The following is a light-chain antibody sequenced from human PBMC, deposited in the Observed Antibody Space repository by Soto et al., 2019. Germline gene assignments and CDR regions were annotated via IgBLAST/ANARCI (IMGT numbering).Light chain of an antibody. J-gene: IGLJ7*01. Sequence: QSALTQPPSASGSPGQSVTISCTGTSSDVGAYNYVSWYQQHPGRAPKLVFFEVNKRPSGVPDRFSGSKSGNTASLTVSGLQTEDEADYYCQSYDISLSGSLFGGGTQLTVL. CDR1: SSDVGAYNY. CDR3: QSYDISLSGSL. V-gene: IGLV2-8*01. CDR2: EVN.